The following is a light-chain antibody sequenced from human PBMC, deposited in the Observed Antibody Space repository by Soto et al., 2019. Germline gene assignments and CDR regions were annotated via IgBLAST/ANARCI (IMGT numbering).Light chain of an antibody. CDR2: GAS. CDR1: QSVSSSY. Sequence: EIVLTQSPGTLSLSPGERATLSCRASQSVSSSYLAWYQQKPGQAPRLLFYGASSRATGIPDRFRGSGSGTDFTLTISRLEPEYFAVYYCQQYGSLPQTFGQGTKVEIK. J-gene: IGKJ1*01. V-gene: IGKV3-20*01. CDR3: QQYGSLPQT.